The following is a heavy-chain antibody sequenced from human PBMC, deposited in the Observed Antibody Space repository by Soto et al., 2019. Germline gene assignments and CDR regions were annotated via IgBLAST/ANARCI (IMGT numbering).Heavy chain of an antibody. CDR1: GYSFTSYW. J-gene: IGHJ3*02. V-gene: IGHV5-51*01. D-gene: IGHD6-19*01. CDR3: ARTWLLHQDAFDI. Sequence: GESLKISCKGSGYSFTSYWIGWVRQMPGKGLEWMGIIYPGDSDTRYSPSFQGQVTISADKSISTAYLQWSSLKASDTAMYYCARTWLLHQDAFDIWGQGTMVTVSS. CDR2: IYPGDSDT.